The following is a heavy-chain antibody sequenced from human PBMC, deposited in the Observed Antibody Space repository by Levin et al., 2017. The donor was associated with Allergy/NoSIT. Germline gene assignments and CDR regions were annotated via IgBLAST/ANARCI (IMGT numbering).Heavy chain of an antibody. CDR3: ARDLGYCSSNSCHNYWFDP. CDR1: GGSISSYY. V-gene: IGHV4-59*01. D-gene: IGHD2-2*02. CDR2: IYYSGST. J-gene: IGHJ5*02. Sequence: SETLSLTCTVSGGSISSYYWSWIRQPPGKGLEWIGYIYYSGSTDYNPSLKSRVTISLDTSKNQFSLKLSSVTAADTAVYYCARDLGYCSSNSCHNYWFDPWGQGTLVTVSS.